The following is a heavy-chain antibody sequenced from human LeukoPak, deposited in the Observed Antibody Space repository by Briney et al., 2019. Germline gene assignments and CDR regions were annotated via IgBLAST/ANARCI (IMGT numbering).Heavy chain of an antibody. CDR1: GYSISSGYY. CDR3: ARAGYYYDSSGYLLFDY. V-gene: IGHV4-38-2*02. CDR2: IYHSGST. J-gene: IGHJ4*02. D-gene: IGHD3-22*01. Sequence: KSSETLSLTCTVSGYSISSGYYWGWIRQPPGKGLDGTGSIYHSGSTYYNPSLKRPDTISVHTYKNQFSLKLSSVTAADTAVYYCARAGYYYDSSGYLLFDYWGQGTLVTVSS.